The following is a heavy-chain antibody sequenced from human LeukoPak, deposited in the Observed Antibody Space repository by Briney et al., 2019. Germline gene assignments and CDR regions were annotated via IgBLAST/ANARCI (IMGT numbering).Heavy chain of an antibody. CDR1: GFTFSSYA. CDR2: ISGSGGST. CDR3: ARDLENCSGGSCCYYYYGMDV. V-gene: IGHV3-23*01. J-gene: IGHJ6*02. D-gene: IGHD2-15*01. Sequence: PGGSLRLSCAASGFTFSSYAMSWVRQAPGKGLEWVSAISGSGGSTYYADSVKGRFTISRDNSKNTLYLQMNSLRAEDTAVYYCARDLENCSGGSCCYYYYGMDVWGQGTTVTVSS.